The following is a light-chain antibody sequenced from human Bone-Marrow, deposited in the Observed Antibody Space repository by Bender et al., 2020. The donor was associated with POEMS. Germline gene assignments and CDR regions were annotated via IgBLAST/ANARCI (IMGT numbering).Light chain of an antibody. CDR2: DVS. V-gene: IGLV2-14*03. Sequence: QSALTQPASVYGSPGQSIAISCTGTSSDVGNYNSVSWYQQHPGKAPKVMIYDVSNRPSGVSNRFSGSKSGNTASLTISGLQAEDEANYYCSSYTSSTTLLFGGGTKVTVL. CDR3: SSYTSSTTLL. J-gene: IGLJ2*01. CDR1: SSDVGNYNS.